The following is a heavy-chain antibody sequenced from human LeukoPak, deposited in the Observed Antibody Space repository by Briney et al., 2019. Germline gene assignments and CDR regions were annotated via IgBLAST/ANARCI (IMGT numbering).Heavy chain of an antibody. CDR2: ISGGGGGT. D-gene: IGHD1-26*01. CDR1: GFTFRSYA. V-gene: IGHV3-23*01. Sequence: PGGSLRLSCAASGFTFRSYAMSWVRQAPGKGLEWVSTISGGGGGTYYADSVEGRFTISRDNSKNTLYLQMNSLRAEDTALYYCAKDCVVGATAVDYWGQGTLVTVSS. J-gene: IGHJ4*02. CDR3: AKDCVVGATAVDY.